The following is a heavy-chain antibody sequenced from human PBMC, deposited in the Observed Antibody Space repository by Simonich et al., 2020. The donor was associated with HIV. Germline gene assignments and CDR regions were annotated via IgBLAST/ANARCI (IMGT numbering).Heavy chain of an antibody. CDR1: GGSFSGYY. D-gene: IGHD5-12*01. CDR3: ARRTGYDLDY. V-gene: IGHV4-34*01. Sequence: QVHLQQWGAGLLKPSENLSLTCAVDGGSFSGYYWGWIRKPPGKGLERIGEINHSGSTDYNPSLKGRVTISVDTSKNQFSLKLSSVTAADTALYYCARRTGYDLDYWGQGTLVTVSS. CDR2: INHSGST. J-gene: IGHJ4*02.